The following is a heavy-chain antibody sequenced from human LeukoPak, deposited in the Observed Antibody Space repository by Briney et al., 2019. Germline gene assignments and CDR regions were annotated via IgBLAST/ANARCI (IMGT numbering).Heavy chain of an antibody. CDR1: GFTFSTYS. CDR2: ISSSSSYI. V-gene: IGHV3-21*01. J-gene: IGHJ4*02. D-gene: IGHD2-2*01. Sequence: GGSLRLSCAASGFTFSTYSMNWVRQAPGKGLEWVSSISSSSSYIYYADSVKGRFTTSRDNAKNSLYLQMNSLRAEDTAVYYCARGYCSSTSCSLDFDYWGQGTLVTVSS. CDR3: ARGYCSSTSCSLDFDY.